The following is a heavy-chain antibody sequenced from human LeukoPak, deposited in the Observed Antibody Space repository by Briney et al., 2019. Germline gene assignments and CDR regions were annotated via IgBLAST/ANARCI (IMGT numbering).Heavy chain of an antibody. CDR3: AELGMIGGV. CDR2: ISSSGSTI. CDR1: GFTFSSYE. D-gene: IGHD3-10*02. V-gene: IGHV3-48*03. Sequence: GGSLRLTCAASGFTFSSYEMNWVRQAPGKGLEWVSYISSSGSTIYYADSVKGRFTISRDNAKNSLYLQMNSLRAEDTAVYYCAELGMIGGVWGKGTTVTISS. J-gene: IGHJ6*04.